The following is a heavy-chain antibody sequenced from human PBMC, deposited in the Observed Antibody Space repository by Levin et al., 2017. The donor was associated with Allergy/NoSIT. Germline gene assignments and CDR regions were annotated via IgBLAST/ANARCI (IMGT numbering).Heavy chain of an antibody. V-gene: IGHV3-23*01. D-gene: IGHD6-19*01. CDR2: ISGSGSGT. CDR3: AKGGIAVAGTGY. Sequence: GGSLRLSCAASGFTFSSYAMSWVRQAPGKGLEWVSAISGSGSGTYYADSVKGRFTISRDNSKNTLYLQMNSLRAEDTAVYYCAKGGIAVAGTGYWGQGTLVTVSS. J-gene: IGHJ4*02. CDR1: GFTFSSYA.